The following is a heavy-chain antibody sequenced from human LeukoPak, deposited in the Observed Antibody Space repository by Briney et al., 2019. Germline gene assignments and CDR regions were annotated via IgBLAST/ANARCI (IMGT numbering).Heavy chain of an antibody. J-gene: IGHJ4*02. CDR2: IYHSGST. CDR3: ARGPRLIVGISSYFNF. CDR1: GGSISSGGYY. D-gene: IGHD1-26*01. Sequence: SETLSLTCTVSGGSISSGGYYWSWIRQPPGKGLEWIGYIYHSGSTYYNPSLKSRVTISVDRSNNHFSLNLSSVTAADTAMYYCARGPRLIVGISSYFNFWGQGTLVTVSS. V-gene: IGHV4-30-2*01.